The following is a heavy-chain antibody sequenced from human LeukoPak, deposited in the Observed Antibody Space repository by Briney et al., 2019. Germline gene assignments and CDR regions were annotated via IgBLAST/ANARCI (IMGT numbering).Heavy chain of an antibody. J-gene: IGHJ4*02. D-gene: IGHD2-2*01. CDR2: INWSGGST. CDR3: ARAPITSPFYFDY. V-gene: IGHV3-20*04. CDR1: GFAFDEQG. Sequence: PGGSLRLSCTASGFAFDEQGMSWVRQDPGKGLGWVSGINWSGGSTGYADPLRGRFTISRDKAKNSLYLQMDSLRAEDTALYYCARAPITSPFYFDYWGQGTLVTVSS.